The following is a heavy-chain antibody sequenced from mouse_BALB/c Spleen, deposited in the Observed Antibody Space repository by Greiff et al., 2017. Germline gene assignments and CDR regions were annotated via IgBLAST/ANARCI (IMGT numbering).Heavy chain of an antibody. Sequence: VQGVESGAELAKPGASVKMSCKASGYTFTSYWMHWVKQRPGQGLEWIGYINPSTGYTEYNQKFKDKATLTADKSSSTAYMQLSSLTSEDSAVYYCARGGFDYWGQGTTLTVSS. CDR2: INPSTGYT. V-gene: IGHV1-7*01. CDR1: GYTFTSYW. CDR3: ARGGFDY. J-gene: IGHJ2*01.